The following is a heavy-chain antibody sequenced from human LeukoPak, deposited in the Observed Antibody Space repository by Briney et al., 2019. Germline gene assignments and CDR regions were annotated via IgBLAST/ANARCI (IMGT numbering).Heavy chain of an antibody. D-gene: IGHD2-15*01. CDR2: IYYSGST. V-gene: IGHV4-30-4*01. CDR1: GGSISSGDYY. J-gene: IGHJ3*02. Sequence: PSQTLSLTCTVSGGSISSGDYYWSWIRQPPGKGLEWIGYIYYSGSTYYNPSLKSRVTISVDTSKNQFSLKLTSVTAADTAVYYCATQNATLPSFDLETFDIWGQGTMVTVSS. CDR3: ATQNATLPSFDLETFDI.